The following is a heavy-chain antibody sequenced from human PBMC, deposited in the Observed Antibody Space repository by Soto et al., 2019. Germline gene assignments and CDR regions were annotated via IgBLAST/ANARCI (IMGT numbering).Heavy chain of an antibody. CDR3: ARIRFVFWSGPGYYCSMDV. Sequence: SGPMLVNPTETLTLTGTVSGFSLSNARMGVSWIRQPPGKALEWLAHIFSNDEKSYSTSLKSRLTISKDTSKSQVVLTMTNMAPVDTATYYCARIRFVFWSGPGYYCSMDVWGKGTTVTVSS. V-gene: IGHV2-26*01. J-gene: IGHJ6*03. D-gene: IGHD3-3*01. CDR2: IFSNDEK. CDR1: GFSLSNARMG.